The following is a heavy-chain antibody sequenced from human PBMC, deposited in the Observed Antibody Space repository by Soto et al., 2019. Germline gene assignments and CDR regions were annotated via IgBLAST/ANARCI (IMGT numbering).Heavy chain of an antibody. CDR2: IFSNDEK. D-gene: IGHD5-18*01. Sequence: QVTLKESGPVLVKPTETLTLTCTVSGFSLSNARMGVSWIRQPPGKALEWLAHIFSNDEKSYSPSLKSRLTISKDTSKSQVVLTMTNMDPVDTATYYCARIVDTAMVSFDYWGQGTLVTVSS. CDR1: GFSLSNARMG. CDR3: ARIVDTAMVSFDY. V-gene: IGHV2-26*01. J-gene: IGHJ4*02.